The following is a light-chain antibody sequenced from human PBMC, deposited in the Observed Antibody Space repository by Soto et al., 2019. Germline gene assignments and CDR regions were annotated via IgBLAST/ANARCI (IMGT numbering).Light chain of an antibody. CDR1: SGVVGNYNL. CDR3: CSYLGSSTV. J-gene: IGLJ7*01. Sequence: QSAVTQPASVSGSPGQSITVSCTGVSGVVGNYNLVSWYQQHPAKAPKLIIYEDDKRPSGVSNRFSGSKSGDTASLTISGLKSEDEAAYYCCSYLGSSTVFGGGTQLTVL. CDR2: EDD. V-gene: IGLV2-23*01.